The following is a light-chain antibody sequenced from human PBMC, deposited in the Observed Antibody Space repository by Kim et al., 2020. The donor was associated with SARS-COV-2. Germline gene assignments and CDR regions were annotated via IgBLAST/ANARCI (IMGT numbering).Light chain of an antibody. CDR1: QSVSSSY. V-gene: IGKV3-20*01. CDR3: HQYGSSPLT. J-gene: IGKJ4*01. CDR2: GAS. Sequence: PEGRATHASRASQSVSSSYLAWYKENTGQATRLLICGASSRATGIPDRFSGSGSGTDFTLTISRLEPEDFAVYYCHQYGSSPLTFGGETKVDIK.